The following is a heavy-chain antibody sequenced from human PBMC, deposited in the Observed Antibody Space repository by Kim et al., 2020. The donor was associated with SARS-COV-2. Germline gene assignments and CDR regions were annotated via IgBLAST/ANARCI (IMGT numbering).Heavy chain of an antibody. Sequence: SETLSLTCTVSGGSISSYYWSWIRQPPGKGLEWIGYIYYSGSTNYNPSLKSRVTISVDTSKNQFSLKLSSVTAADTAVYYCARGGGYDPAGLGYWGQGTLVTVSS. J-gene: IGHJ4*02. CDR1: GGSISSYY. CDR2: IYYSGST. V-gene: IGHV4-59*13. CDR3: ARGGGYDPAGLGY. D-gene: IGHD5-12*01.